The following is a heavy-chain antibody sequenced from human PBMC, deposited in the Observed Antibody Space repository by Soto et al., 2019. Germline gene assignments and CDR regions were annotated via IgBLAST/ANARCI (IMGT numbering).Heavy chain of an antibody. J-gene: IGHJ6*02. CDR2: IYYSGST. CDR1: GGSISSGDYY. D-gene: IGHD1-1*01. V-gene: IGHV4-30-4*01. Sequence: SVTLSLTCTDSGGSISSGDYYWSWIRQPPGKGLEWIGYIYYSGSTYYNPSLKSRVTISVDTSKNQFSLKLSSVTAADTAVYYCARDRTDGMDVWGQGTTVTVSS. CDR3: ARDRTDGMDV.